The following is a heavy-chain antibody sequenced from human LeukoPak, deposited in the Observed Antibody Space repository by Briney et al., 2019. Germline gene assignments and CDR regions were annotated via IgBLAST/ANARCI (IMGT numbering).Heavy chain of an antibody. D-gene: IGHD6-19*01. CDR2: ISGSGGST. V-gene: IGHV3-23*01. J-gene: IGHJ4*02. CDR1: GFTFSSYA. Sequence: GGSLRLSCAASGFTFSSYAMSWVRQAPGKGLEWVSAISGSGGSTYYADSVKGRFTISRDNSKNTLYLQMNSLRAEGTAVYYCAKDLWYSSGWYRGLGFDYWGQGTLVTVSS. CDR3: AKDLWYSSGWYRGLGFDY.